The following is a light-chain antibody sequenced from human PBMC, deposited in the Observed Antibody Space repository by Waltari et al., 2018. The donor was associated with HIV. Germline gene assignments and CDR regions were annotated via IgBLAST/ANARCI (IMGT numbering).Light chain of an antibody. J-gene: IGLJ3*02. CDR1: SSDVGSYNL. Sequence: QSALTQPASVSGSPGQSITISCTGTSSDVGSYNLVSWYQQHPGKAPKLMIYEVTKRHSGVSNRFSGSKSGNTACLTSSGLQAEDEADYYCNSYATGSAWVFGGGTKLTVL. CDR2: EVT. CDR3: NSYATGSAWV. V-gene: IGLV2-23*02.